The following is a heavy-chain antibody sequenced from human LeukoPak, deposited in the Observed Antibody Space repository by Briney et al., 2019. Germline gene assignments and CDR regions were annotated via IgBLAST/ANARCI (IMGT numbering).Heavy chain of an antibody. CDR1: GFSFNSDW. D-gene: IGHD1-26*01. J-gene: IGHJ4*02. CDR2: IKHDESEK. CDR3: AKDQRWESPHYLDS. Sequence: GGSLRLSCAASGFSFNSDWMDWVRQAPGKGLEWVANIKHDESEKNYLDSVKGRFTISRDNAQNSLYLQMNGLRVEDTAVYYCAKDQRWESPHYLDSWGQGTLVTVSS. V-gene: IGHV3-7*01.